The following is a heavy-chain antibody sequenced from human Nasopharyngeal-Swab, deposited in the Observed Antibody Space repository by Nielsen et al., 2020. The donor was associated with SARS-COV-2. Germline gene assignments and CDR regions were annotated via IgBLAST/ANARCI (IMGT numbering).Heavy chain of an antibody. CDR2: INPSVSSA. D-gene: IGHD2-15*01. CDR1: GYTFTSYY. J-gene: IGHJ4*02. CDR3: ARDRGYCSGGSCYLDDS. V-gene: IGHV1-46*01. Sequence: ASVKVSCKASGYTFTSYYIHWVRQAPGQGLEWMGIINPSVSSATYAQRFEGRVTMTRDTSTSTVYMELSSLRSEDTAVYYRARDRGYCSGGSCYLDDSWGQGTLVTVSS.